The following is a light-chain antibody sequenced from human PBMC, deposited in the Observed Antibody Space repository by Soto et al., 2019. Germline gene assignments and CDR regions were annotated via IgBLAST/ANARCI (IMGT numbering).Light chain of an antibody. CDR2: GAS. V-gene: IGKV1-39*01. CDR1: QSISDY. J-gene: IGKJ3*01. Sequence: DIQMTQSPSSLSASVGDRVAITCRATQSISDYLNWYQQKPGKALKLLIYGASYLQSGVPSGFSGSVSGSDFTLTISGLQPEYFCIYCQQSYILPVTFAPGTTVDVK. CDR3: QQSYILPVT.